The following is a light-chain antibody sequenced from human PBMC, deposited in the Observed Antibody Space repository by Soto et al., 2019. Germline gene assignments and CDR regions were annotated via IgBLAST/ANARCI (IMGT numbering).Light chain of an antibody. CDR1: QSISSW. V-gene: IGKV1-5*01. CDR3: QEYNSYWT. Sequence: DIQMTQSPSTLSASVGDRVTITCRASQSISSWLAWYQQKPGKAPKLLIYAASTLQSGVPSRFSGSGSGTEFTLTISSLQPEDFATYYCQEYNSYWTFGQGTKVDNK. J-gene: IGKJ1*01. CDR2: AAS.